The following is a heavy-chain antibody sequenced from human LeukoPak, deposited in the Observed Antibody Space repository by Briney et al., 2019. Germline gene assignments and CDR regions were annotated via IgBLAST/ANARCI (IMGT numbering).Heavy chain of an antibody. D-gene: IGHD3-3*01. CDR1: GYTFTDYY. CDR3: ARVQTTGLLEWSY. CDR2: INGNGGDT. V-gene: IGHV1-2*02. Sequence: ASVKVSCKALGYTFTDYYMHWVRQAPGQGLEWMGWINGNGGDTKYAQKFQGRVTMTRDTSISTAYMELSRLRSDDTAIYYCARVQTTGLLEWSYWGQGALVTVSS. J-gene: IGHJ4*02.